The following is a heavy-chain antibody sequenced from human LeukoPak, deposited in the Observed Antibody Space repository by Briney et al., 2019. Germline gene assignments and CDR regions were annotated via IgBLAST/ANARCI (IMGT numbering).Heavy chain of an antibody. D-gene: IGHD3-3*01. CDR2: IYTSGST. V-gene: IGHV4-61*02. CDR1: GGSISSGSYY. Sequence: PSETLSLTCTVSGGSISSGSYYWSWIRQPAGKGLEWIGRIYTSGSTNYNPSLKSRVTISVDTSKNQFSLKLSSVTAADTAVYYCARESSTTIFGVVSPYFDYWGQGTLVTVSS. J-gene: IGHJ4*02. CDR3: ARESSTTIFGVVSPYFDY.